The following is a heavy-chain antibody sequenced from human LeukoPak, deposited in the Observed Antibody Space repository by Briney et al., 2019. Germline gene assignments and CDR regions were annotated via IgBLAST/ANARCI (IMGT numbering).Heavy chain of an antibody. V-gene: IGHV3-64*01. CDR1: GFTFSSYA. D-gene: IGHD3-22*01. CDR3: ARDNLDYYDSSGYYSSFDY. J-gene: IGHJ4*02. CDR2: ISSNGGST. Sequence: GGSLRLSCAASGFTFSSYAIHWVRQAPGKGLEYVSTISSNGGSTYYANSVRGRFTISRDNSKNMLYLQMGSLRAEDTAVYYCARDNLDYYDSSGYYSSFDYWGQGTLVTVSS.